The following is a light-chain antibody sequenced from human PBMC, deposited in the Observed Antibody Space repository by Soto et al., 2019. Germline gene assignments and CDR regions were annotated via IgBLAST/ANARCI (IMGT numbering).Light chain of an antibody. CDR3: QQFDIFSRT. J-gene: IGKJ1*01. CDR2: SAS. CDR1: QNINTR. Sequence: DVQMTQSPATLSASVGDTVTITCRASQNINTRLAWYQQRPGKAPKLLLFSASRLKAGVPSRISGTGSGTDFALTISGLQPDDFATYYCQQFDIFSRTFGRGTKVEI. V-gene: IGKV1-5*01.